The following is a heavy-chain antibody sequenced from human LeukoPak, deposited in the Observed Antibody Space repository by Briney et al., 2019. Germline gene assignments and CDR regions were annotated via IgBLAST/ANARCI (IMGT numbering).Heavy chain of an antibody. Sequence: PSGTLSLTCTVSGGSISSGGYYWSWIRQPPGKGLEWIGYIYHSGSTYYNPSLESRVTISVDRSISTAYLQWSSLKASDTAMYYCARRDTTTGSDYWGQGTLVTVSS. V-gene: IGHV4-30-2*01. CDR3: ARRDTTTGSDY. D-gene: IGHD1-26*01. J-gene: IGHJ4*02. CDR2: IYHSGST. CDR1: GGSISSGGYY.